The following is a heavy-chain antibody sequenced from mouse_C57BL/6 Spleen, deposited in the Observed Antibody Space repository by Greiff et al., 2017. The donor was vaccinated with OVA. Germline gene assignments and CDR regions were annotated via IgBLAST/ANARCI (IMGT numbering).Heavy chain of an antibody. Sequence: VQMQQPGAELVMPGASVKLSCKASGYTFTSYWMHWVKQRPGQGLEWIGEIDPSDSYTNYNQKFKGKSTLTVDKSSSPAYMQLSSLTSEDSAVYYCARVRETGRDYWGQGTTLTVSS. CDR1: GYTFTSYW. D-gene: IGHD4-1*01. CDR3: ARVRETGRDY. CDR2: IDPSDSYT. V-gene: IGHV1-69*01. J-gene: IGHJ2*01.